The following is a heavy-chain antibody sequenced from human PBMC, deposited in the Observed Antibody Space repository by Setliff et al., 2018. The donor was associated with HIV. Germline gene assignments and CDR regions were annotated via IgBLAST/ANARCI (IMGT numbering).Heavy chain of an antibody. CDR1: GFTFSNAW. V-gene: IGHV3-15*01. Sequence: PGGSLRLSCAASGFTFSNAWMSWVRQAPGKGLEWVGRIKSKTDGGTTDYAAPVKGRFTISRDDSKNTLYLQMNSLKTEDTAVYYCTTDLIIRGVIIDGALRWGQGTLVTVSS. J-gene: IGHJ4*02. D-gene: IGHD3-10*01. CDR3: TTDLIIRGVIIDGALR. CDR2: IKSKTDGGTT.